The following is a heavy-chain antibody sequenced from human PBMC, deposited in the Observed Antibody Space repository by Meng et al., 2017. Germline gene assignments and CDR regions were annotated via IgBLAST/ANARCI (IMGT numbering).Heavy chain of an antibody. CDR2: INTKTGKP. D-gene: IGHD6-19*01. CDR1: GYTFSTNV. Sequence: QVQLWQSGTRLKGPGASVKVSCKASGYTFSTNVMNWVQQAPGQGLEWMGWINTKTGKPTYAQGFTGRLAFSLDTSASTAFLQINSLKAEDTAVYYCARAHSSGWYSFFDYWGQGTLVTVSS. V-gene: IGHV7-4-1*02. CDR3: ARAHSSGWYSFFDY. J-gene: IGHJ4*02.